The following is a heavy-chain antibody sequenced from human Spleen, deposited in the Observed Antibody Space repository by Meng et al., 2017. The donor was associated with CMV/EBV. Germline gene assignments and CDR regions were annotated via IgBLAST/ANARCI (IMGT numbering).Heavy chain of an antibody. CDR2: INPTSGGT. J-gene: IGHJ4*02. D-gene: IGHD3-3*01. CDR1: GYY. Sequence: ASVKVSCKTSGYYIHWVRQAPGQGLEWMGWINPTSGGTNYARKFQGRVTMTRDTSISTAYMELSRLRSDDTAVYYCARRGTDFWSGYSFDYWGQGTLVTVSS. V-gene: IGHV1-2*02. CDR3: ARRGTDFWSGYSFDY.